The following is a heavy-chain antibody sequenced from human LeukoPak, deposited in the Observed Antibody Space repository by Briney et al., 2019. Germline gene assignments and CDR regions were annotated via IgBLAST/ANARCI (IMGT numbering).Heavy chain of an antibody. CDR1: GFTFSSYW. D-gene: IGHD6-19*01. V-gene: IGHV3-7*03. CDR3: AKDLRLGIAVAGTGYFDY. J-gene: IGHJ4*02. Sequence: GGSLRLSCAASGFTFSSYWMSWVRQAPGKGLEWVANIKQDGSEKYYVDSVKGRFTISRDNAKNSLYLQMNSLRAEDTALYYCAKDLRLGIAVAGTGYFDYWGQGTLVTVSS. CDR2: IKQDGSEK.